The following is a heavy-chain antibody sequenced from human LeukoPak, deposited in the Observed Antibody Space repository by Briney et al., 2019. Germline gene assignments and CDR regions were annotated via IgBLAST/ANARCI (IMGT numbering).Heavy chain of an antibody. D-gene: IGHD3-22*01. V-gene: IGHV3-15*07. CDR1: GFTFSNAW. CDR2: IRSNSDDGTI. J-gene: IGHJ5*02. CDR3: ATDFYDST. Sequence: GGSLRLSCATSGFTFSNAWMNWVRQAPGKGLEWVGRIRSNSDDGTIDYAAPVKGRFTLSRDDSKTTLYLQMNSLQTEDTAVYYCATDFYDSTWGQGTLVTVSS.